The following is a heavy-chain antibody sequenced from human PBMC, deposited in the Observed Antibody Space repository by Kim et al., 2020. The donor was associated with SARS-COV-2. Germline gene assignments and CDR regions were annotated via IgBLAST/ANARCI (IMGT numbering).Heavy chain of an antibody. D-gene: IGHD3-3*01. Sequence: RVTISVDTSKNQFSLKLSSVTAADTAVYYCARSLNYDFWSGRNYYYGMDVWGQGTTVTVSS. J-gene: IGHJ6*02. CDR3: ARSLNYDFWSGRNYYYGMDV. V-gene: IGHV4-59*01.